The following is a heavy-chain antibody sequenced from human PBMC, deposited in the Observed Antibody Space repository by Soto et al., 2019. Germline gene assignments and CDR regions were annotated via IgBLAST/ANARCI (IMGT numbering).Heavy chain of an antibody. CDR3: ARVGPWVRCDCDRSTCSFEHWSDP. CDR1: GYSISSGYY. J-gene: IGHJ5*02. CDR2: IYHGVST. Sequence: PSETLSLTGAVSGYSISSGYYWGWLRQPPGKGLERIGSIYHGVSTYYNPSLNSRVTLSIDMTNNHVSLILNSVTAADTAVYYCARVGPWVRCDCDRSTCSFEHWSDPWVQGSLGT. V-gene: IGHV4-38-2*01. D-gene: IGHD2-21*02.